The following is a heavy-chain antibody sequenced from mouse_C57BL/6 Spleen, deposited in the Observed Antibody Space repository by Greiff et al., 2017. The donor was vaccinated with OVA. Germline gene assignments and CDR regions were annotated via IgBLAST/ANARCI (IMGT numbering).Heavy chain of an antibody. Sequence: QVQLQQSGPELVKPGASVKISCKASGYAFSSSWMNWVKQRPGKGLEWIGRIYPGDGDTNYNGKFKGKATLTADKSSSTAYMQLSSLTSEDSAVYFCASFYYDGSSYRAMDYWGQGTSVTVSS. CDR2: IYPGDGDT. V-gene: IGHV1-82*01. CDR3: ASFYYDGSSYRAMDY. J-gene: IGHJ4*01. D-gene: IGHD1-1*01. CDR1: GYAFSSSW.